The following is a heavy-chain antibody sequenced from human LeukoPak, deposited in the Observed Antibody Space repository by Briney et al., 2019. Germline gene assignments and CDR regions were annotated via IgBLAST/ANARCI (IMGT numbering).Heavy chain of an antibody. D-gene: IGHD3-3*01. J-gene: IGHJ5*02. Sequence: PSETLSLTCAVYGGSFSGYYWSWIRQPPGKGLEWIGEINHSGSTNYNPSLKSRVTISVDTSKNQFSLKLSSVTAADTAVYYCARVGVYDLWSGYYPNNWFDPWGQGTLVTVSS. CDR2: INHSGST. CDR1: GGSFSGYY. CDR3: ARVGVYDLWSGYYPNNWFDP. V-gene: IGHV4-34*01.